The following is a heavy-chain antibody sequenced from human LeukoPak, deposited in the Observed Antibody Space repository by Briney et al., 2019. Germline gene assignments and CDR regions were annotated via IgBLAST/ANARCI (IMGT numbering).Heavy chain of an antibody. CDR1: GFTFSSYS. Sequence: GGSLRLSCAASGFTFSSYSMNWVRQAPGKGLEWVPSISSSSGYIYYADSVKGRFTISRDNAKNSLYLQMNSLRAEDTAVYYCARDGRVIQPRWYFDYWGQGTLVTVSS. CDR2: ISSSSGYI. D-gene: IGHD5-18*01. V-gene: IGHV3-21*01. J-gene: IGHJ4*02. CDR3: ARDGRVIQPRWYFDY.